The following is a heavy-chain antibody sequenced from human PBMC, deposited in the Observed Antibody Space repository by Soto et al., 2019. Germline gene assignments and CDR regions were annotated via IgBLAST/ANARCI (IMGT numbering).Heavy chain of an antibody. Sequence: PGGSLRLSCSASGFIFSSYWMSWLRQAPGKGLEWVSSMSDSGSETYYVDSVKGRFTISRDNAKNTLYLQMNSLRAEDTAVYYCAKRPFTSSGSFDYWGQGTLVTVSS. CDR3: AKRPFTSSGSFDY. D-gene: IGHD6-19*01. J-gene: IGHJ4*02. CDR2: MSDSGSET. V-gene: IGHV3-23*01. CDR1: GFIFSSYW.